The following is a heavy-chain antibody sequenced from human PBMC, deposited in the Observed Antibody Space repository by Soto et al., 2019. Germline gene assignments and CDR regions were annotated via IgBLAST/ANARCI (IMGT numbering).Heavy chain of an antibody. J-gene: IGHJ5*02. D-gene: IGHD3-3*01. V-gene: IGHV3-23*01. CDR2: ISGSGGST. Sequence: EVQLLESGGGLVQPGGSLRLSCAASGLTFSSYAMSWVRQAPGKGLEWVSAISGSGGSTYYADSVKGRFTISRDNSKNTLYLQMNSLRAEDTAVYYCANHPTNYDFWSGYSSLDPWGQGTLVTVSS. CDR1: GLTFSSYA. CDR3: ANHPTNYDFWSGYSSLDP.